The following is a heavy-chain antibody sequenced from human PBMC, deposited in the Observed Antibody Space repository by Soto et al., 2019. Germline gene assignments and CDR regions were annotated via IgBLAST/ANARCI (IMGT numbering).Heavy chain of an antibody. CDR3: ARARSASPPLYYFDD. CDR2: LFYSGIT. V-gene: IGHV4-31*03. Sequence: SETLSLTCSVAGDSINSALYSWNWIRQPPGKGLEWIGSLFYSGITSYSPSLRSRLTLSVDKSKNQFSLTLRSVTAADTALYFCARARSASPPLYYFDDWGLGTLVTVSS. CDR1: GDSINSALYS. J-gene: IGHJ4*02.